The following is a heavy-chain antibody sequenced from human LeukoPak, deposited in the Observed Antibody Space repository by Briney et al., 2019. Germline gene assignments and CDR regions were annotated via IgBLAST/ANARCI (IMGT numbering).Heavy chain of an antibody. CDR2: FYNSGRS. CDR1: DDSISDYY. Sequence: SETLSLTCTVSDDSISDYYRGWIRQPPGKGLEWIGYFYNSGRSTYNPSLKSRVTISADTSKNHFTLKLNSVTTADTAVYYCTRGAGWLIDYWGQGILVTVSS. J-gene: IGHJ4*02. CDR3: TRGAGWLIDY. D-gene: IGHD3-16*01. V-gene: IGHV4-59*01.